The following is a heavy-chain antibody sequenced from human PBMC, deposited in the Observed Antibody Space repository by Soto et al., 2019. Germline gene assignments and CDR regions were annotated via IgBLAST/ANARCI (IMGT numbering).Heavy chain of an antibody. CDR1: GFTFSNYS. J-gene: IGHJ6*02. D-gene: IGHD6-13*01. Sequence: HPGGSLRLSCAASGFTFSNYSMNWVRQAPGKGLEWVSYISSSSSTIYYADSVKVRFTISRDNAKNSLYLQMNSLRDEDTAVYYCARVSTGYYYYGMDVWGQGTTFTVSS. V-gene: IGHV3-48*02. CDR2: ISSSSSTI. CDR3: ARVSTGYYYYGMDV.